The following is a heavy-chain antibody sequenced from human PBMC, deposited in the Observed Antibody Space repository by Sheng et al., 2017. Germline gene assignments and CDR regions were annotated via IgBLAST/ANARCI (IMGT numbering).Heavy chain of an antibody. CDR1: GGTFSSYA. CDR2: IIPIFGTA. Sequence: QVQLVQSGAEVKKPGSSVKVSCKASGGTFSSYAISWVRQAPGQGLEWMGGIIPIFGTANYAQKFQGRVTITADESTSTAYMELSSLRSEDTAVYYCARFSPSTSTVTTRYYFDYWGQGTLVTVSS. D-gene: IGHD4-17*01. J-gene: IGHJ4*02. V-gene: IGHV1-69*13. CDR3: ARFSPSTSTVTTRYYFDY.